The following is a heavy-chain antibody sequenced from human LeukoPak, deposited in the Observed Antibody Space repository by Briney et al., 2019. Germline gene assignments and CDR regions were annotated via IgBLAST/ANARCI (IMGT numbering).Heavy chain of an antibody. CDR3: AKTTRRLRFLEWLYHDAFDI. Sequence: GGSLRLSCAASGFTFSSYAMSWVRQAPGKGLEWVSAISGSGGSTYYADSVKGRFTISRDNPKNTLYLQMNSLRAEDTAVYYCAKTTRRLRFLEWLYHDAFDIWGQGTMVTVSS. D-gene: IGHD3-3*01. J-gene: IGHJ3*02. CDR2: ISGSGGST. CDR1: GFTFSSYA. V-gene: IGHV3-23*01.